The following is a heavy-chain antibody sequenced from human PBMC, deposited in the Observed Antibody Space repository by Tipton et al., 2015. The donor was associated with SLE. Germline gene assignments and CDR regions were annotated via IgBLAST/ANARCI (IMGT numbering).Heavy chain of an antibody. CDR1: GYNFSKYW. J-gene: IGHJ5*02. CDR3: VRRDGDNNVDWFDP. V-gene: IGHV5-10-1*01. Sequence: VQLVQSGAEVKKPGESLRISCKASGYNFSKYWISWVRQMPGKGLEWMGRVDPSDSYRNYSPSFQGHVTISVDKSTNTAYLQWSSLKASDTAIYYCVRRDGDNNVDWFDPWGQGTLVTVSS. CDR2: VDPSDSYR. D-gene: IGHD4-17*01.